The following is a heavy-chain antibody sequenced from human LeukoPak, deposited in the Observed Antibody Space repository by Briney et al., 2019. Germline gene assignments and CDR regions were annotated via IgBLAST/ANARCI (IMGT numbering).Heavy chain of an antibody. CDR3: ARHGNSSSWYPHIDY. D-gene: IGHD6-13*01. V-gene: IGHV5-51*01. CDR1: GYSFTYYW. Sequence: GESLKISCKGSGYSFTYYWIGWVRQMPGKGLEWMGIIYPGDSDTRYRPSFQGQVTISVDKSINTAYLQLSSLKASDTAMYYCARHGNSSSWYPHIDYWGQGTLVTVSS. J-gene: IGHJ4*02. CDR2: IYPGDSDT.